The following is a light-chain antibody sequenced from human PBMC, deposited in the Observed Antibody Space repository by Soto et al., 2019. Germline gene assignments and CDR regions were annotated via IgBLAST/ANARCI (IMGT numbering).Light chain of an antibody. CDR1: QNILSN. CDR2: GAS. J-gene: IGKJ5*01. Sequence: EIVMTQSPATLSVSPGERATLSCRASQNILSNLAWYQQKPGQAPRLLIYGASTRATGIPARFSGSGSGTDFTLTISRLEPEDFAVYYCQQCGSSSTFGQGTRLEIK. CDR3: QQCGSSST. V-gene: IGKV3-15*01.